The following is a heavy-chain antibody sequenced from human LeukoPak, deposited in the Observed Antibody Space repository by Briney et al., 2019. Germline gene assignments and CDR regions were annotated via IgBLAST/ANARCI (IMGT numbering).Heavy chain of an antibody. Sequence: SVKVSCKASGGTFSSYAISWVRQAPGQGLEWMGGFIPIFGTANYAQKFQGRVTITADKSTSTAYMELSSLRSEDTAVYYCARAGGAVAGPAYYFDYWGQGTLVTVSS. CDR1: GGTFSSYA. J-gene: IGHJ4*02. CDR2: FIPIFGTA. D-gene: IGHD6-19*01. CDR3: ARAGGAVAGPAYYFDY. V-gene: IGHV1-69*06.